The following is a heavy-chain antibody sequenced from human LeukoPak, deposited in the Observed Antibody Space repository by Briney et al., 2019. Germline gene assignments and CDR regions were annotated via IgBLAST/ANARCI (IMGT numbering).Heavy chain of an antibody. CDR2: IYNLRT. V-gene: IGHV4-59*01. CDR3: ARDRAYCGGDCYSGGDYYYYGMDV. D-gene: IGHD2-21*02. CDR1: GGSLSGFY. J-gene: IGHJ6*02. Sequence: SETLSLTCTVSGGSLSGFYWTWIRQPPGKGLEYIGYIYNLRTNYNPSLKSRVTISVDTSKNHFSLRLSSVTAADTAVYYCARDRAYCGGDCYSGGDYYYYGMDVWGQGTTVTVSS.